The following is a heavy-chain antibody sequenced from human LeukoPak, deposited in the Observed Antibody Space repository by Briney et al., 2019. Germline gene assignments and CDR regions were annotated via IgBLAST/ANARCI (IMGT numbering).Heavy chain of an antibody. V-gene: IGHV3-23*01. Sequence: GGSLRLSCAASGFTFSSYAMSWVRPAPGKGLEWVSAISSSGGSTYYADSVKGRFTISRDNSKNTLYLQMNSLRAEDTAVYYCAKGPSSGWYRYWGQGTLVTVSS. D-gene: IGHD6-19*01. CDR2: ISSSGGST. CDR3: AKGPSSGWYRY. CDR1: GFTFSSYA. J-gene: IGHJ4*02.